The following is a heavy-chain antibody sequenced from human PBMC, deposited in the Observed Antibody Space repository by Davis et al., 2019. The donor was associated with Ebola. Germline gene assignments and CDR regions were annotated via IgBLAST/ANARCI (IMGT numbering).Heavy chain of an antibody. J-gene: IGHJ4*02. D-gene: IGHD3-16*01. CDR2: ISGDNGNT. CDR1: GYTFTSYG. V-gene: IGHV1-18*01. Sequence: ASVKVSCKASGYTFTSYGISWVRQAPGQGLEWMGWISGDNGNTKYAQKLQDRVTMTADTSTTTAYMELSSLQSDDTAVYYCVFGATLVTRGYDYWGQGTLVTVSS. CDR3: VFGATLVTRGYDY.